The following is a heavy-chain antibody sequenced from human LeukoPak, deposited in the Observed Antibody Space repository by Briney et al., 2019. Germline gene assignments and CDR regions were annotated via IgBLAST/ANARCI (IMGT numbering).Heavy chain of an antibody. CDR1: GGSISSSSYY. Sequence: SETLSLTCTVSGGSISSSSYYWGWIRQPPGKGLEWIGSIYYSGSTYYNPSLKSRVTISVDTSKNQFSLKLSSVTAADTAVYYCARLTPELFQTFNWFDPWGQGTLVTVSS. V-gene: IGHV4-39*01. D-gene: IGHD3-10*01. CDR3: ARLTPELFQTFNWFDP. J-gene: IGHJ5*02. CDR2: IYYSGST.